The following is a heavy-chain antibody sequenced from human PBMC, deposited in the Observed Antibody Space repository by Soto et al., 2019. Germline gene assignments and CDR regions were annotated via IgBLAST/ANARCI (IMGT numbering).Heavy chain of an antibody. CDR2: ISAYNGNT. Sequence: ASVKVSCKASGYTFTSYGISWVRQAPGRGLEWMGWISAYNGNTNYAQKLQGRVTMTTDTSTSTAYMELRSLRSDDTAVYYCARDLWFGELLVFYYGMDVWGQGTTVTVSS. V-gene: IGHV1-18*01. CDR1: GYTFTSYG. CDR3: ARDLWFGELLVFYYGMDV. J-gene: IGHJ6*02. D-gene: IGHD3-10*01.